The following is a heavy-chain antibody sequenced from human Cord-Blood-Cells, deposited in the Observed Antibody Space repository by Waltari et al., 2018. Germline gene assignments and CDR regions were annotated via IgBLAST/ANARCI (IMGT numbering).Heavy chain of an antibody. CDR3: ARVKSYSNYPQASPYYYYYYYMDV. D-gene: IGHD4-4*01. J-gene: IGHJ6*03. CDR2: IIPILGIA. CDR1: GGTFSSYA. Sequence: QVQLVQSGAEVKKPGSSVKVSCKASGGTFSSYAISWVRQAPGQGLEWMGRIIPILGIANYAQKFQGRVTITADKSTSTAYMELSSLRSEDTAVYYCARVKSYSNYPQASPYYYYYYYMDVWGKGTTVTVSS. V-gene: IGHV1-69*09.